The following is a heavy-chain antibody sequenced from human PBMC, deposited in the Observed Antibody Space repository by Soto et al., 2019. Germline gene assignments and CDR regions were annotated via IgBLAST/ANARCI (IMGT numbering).Heavy chain of an antibody. CDR1: GFTFDDYA. J-gene: IGHJ6*03. CDR2: ISWNSGSI. V-gene: IGHV3-9*01. Sequence: GGSLRLSCAASGFTFDDYAMHWVRQAPGKGLEWVSGISWNSGSIGYADSVNGRFTISRDNAKNSLYLQMNSLRAEDTALYYCAKEQGIAAAGTYYYYYYMDVWGKGTTVTVSS. D-gene: IGHD6-13*01. CDR3: AKEQGIAAAGTYYYYYYMDV.